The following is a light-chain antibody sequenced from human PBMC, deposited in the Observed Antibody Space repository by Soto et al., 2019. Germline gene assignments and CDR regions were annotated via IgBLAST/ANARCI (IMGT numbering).Light chain of an antibody. Sequence: EIVLTQSPGTLSLSPGGRATLSCRASQTLDSDFLVWYQHKPGQALRLLIYGASRRATGTPDRFTGSGSGTDFTLTISRLEPEDFEVYYCQQYGSSRRTFGQGTKVDIK. J-gene: IGKJ1*01. V-gene: IGKV3-20*01. CDR3: QQYGSSRRT. CDR2: GAS. CDR1: QTLDSDF.